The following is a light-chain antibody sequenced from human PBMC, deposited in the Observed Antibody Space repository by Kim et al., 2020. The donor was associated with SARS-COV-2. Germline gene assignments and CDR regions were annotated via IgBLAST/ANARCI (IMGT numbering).Light chain of an antibody. CDR2: QDT. CDR3: QAWDSRLWV. V-gene: IGLV3-1*01. CDR1: KLGDKY. J-gene: IGLJ3*02. Sequence: SYELTQPPSVSVSPGQTVSITCSGDKLGDKYACWYQQKPGQSPVLVIYQDTKRPSGIPERFSGSNSGNTATLTISGTQAMDEADYYCQAWDSRLWVFGGGTKLTVL.